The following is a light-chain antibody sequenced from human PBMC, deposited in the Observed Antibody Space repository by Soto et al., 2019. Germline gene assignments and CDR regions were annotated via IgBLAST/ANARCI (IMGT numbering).Light chain of an antibody. CDR3: QQRSNWIT. CDR2: DAS. V-gene: IGKV3-11*01. CDR1: QSVSSY. Sequence: EIVLTQSPATLSLSPGERATLSCRASQSVSSYLAWYQQKPGQAPRLLIYDASNRATGIPARFSGSGSGTDLTLTISSLEPEDFSVYYCQQRSNWITFGHGTRLEIK. J-gene: IGKJ5*01.